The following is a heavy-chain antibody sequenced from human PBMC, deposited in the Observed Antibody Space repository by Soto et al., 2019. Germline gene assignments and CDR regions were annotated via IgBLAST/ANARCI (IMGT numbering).Heavy chain of an antibody. CDR3: AKTFLARYCSSSICYDPADYFDY. J-gene: IGHJ4*02. CDR1: GDSTSNYY. V-gene: IGHV4-59*01. Sequence: SETLSLTCIISGDSTSNYYWSWIRQSPGKGLEWIGYISYSGNTNYTPSLKSRVTISVDTSKDQLSLKVTSVTAADTAVYYCAKTFLARYCSSSICYDPADYFDYWGQGTLVTVSS. CDR2: ISYSGNT. D-gene: IGHD2-2*01.